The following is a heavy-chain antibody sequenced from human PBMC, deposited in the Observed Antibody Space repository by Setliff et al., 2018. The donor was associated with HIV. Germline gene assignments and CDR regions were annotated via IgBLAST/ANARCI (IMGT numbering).Heavy chain of an antibody. CDR1: GGSVTSQMHL. D-gene: IGHD3-22*01. J-gene: IGHJ4*02. CDR2: RSHSGSN. CDR3: ARGMLVVVISTPDY. V-gene: IGHV4-39*07. Sequence: SETLSLTCLVSGGSVTSQMHLWGWIRQPPGKGLEWIGSRSHSGSNYYNPSFKSRVTVSVDTSKNQIFLKLISMNSLSAEDTAVYYCARGMLVVVISTPDYWGQGTLVTVSS.